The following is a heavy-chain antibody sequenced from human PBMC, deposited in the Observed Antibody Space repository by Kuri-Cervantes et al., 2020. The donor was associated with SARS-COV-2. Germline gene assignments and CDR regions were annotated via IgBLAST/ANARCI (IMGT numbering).Heavy chain of an antibody. D-gene: IGHD3-3*01. J-gene: IGHJ6*04. CDR3: ARIPSTIFGVVIGGLDV. CDR2: IYSGGST. CDR1: GFTVSSNY. V-gene: IGHV3-66*02. Sequence: GGSLRLSCAASGFTVSSNYMSWVRQAPGKGLEWVSVIYSGGSTYYADSVKGRFTISRDNSKNTLYLQMNSLRAEDTAVYYCARIPSTIFGVVIGGLDVWGKGTTVTVSS.